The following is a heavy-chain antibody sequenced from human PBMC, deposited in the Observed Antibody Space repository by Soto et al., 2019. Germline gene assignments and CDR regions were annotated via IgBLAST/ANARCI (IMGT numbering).Heavy chain of an antibody. D-gene: IGHD3-3*01. J-gene: IGHJ4*02. CDR2: ISYDGSNK. V-gene: IGHV3-30-3*01. CDR3: ARDPSYYDFWSGYYTDGAAFDH. CDR1: GFTFSSYA. Sequence: PGGSLRLSCAASGFTFSSYAMHWVRQAPGKGLEWVAVISYDGSNKYYADSVKGRFTISRDNSKNTLYLQMNSLRAEDTAVYYCARDPSYYDFWSGYYTDGAAFDHWGQGTLVTVSS.